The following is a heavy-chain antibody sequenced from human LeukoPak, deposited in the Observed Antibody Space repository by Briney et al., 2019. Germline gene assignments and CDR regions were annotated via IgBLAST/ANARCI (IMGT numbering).Heavy chain of an antibody. Sequence: SGGSLRLSCAASGFIFRNYAMHWVRQAPGKGLDWVAVISYDGINKYYADSVKGRFTISRDNSKNTLFLQMNSLRVEDTAVYYCAREFDSWGQGTLVTVSS. V-gene: IGHV3-30*01. CDR2: ISYDGINK. CDR3: AREFDS. J-gene: IGHJ5*01. CDR1: GFIFRNYA.